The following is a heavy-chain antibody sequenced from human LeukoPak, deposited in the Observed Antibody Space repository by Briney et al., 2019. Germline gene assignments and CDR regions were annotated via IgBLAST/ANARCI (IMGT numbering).Heavy chain of an antibody. CDR2: ISSSGTTI. D-gene: IGHD2-2*01. CDR1: GFTFSSYE. J-gene: IGHJ4*02. V-gene: IGHV3-48*03. CDR3: ARRYCSSTSCLIDY. Sequence: PGGFLRLSCAASGFTFSSYEMNWVRQAPGKGLEWVSYISSSGTTIYYADSVKGRFTISRDNAKNSLYLQMNSLRAEDTAVYYCARRYCSSTSCLIDYWGQGTLVTVSP.